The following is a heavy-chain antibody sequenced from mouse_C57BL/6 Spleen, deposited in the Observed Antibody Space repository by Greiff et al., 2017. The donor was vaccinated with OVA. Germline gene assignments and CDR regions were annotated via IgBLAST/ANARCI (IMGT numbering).Heavy chain of an antibody. CDR1: GFTFSSYA. CDR3: ARPYYYGSSYFDY. Sequence: VQLVESGGGLVKPGGSLKLSCAASGFTFSSYAMSWVRQTPEKRLEWVATISDGGSYTYYPDNVKGRFTISRDNAKNNLYLQMSHLKSEDTAMYYCARPYYYGSSYFDYWGQGTTLTVSS. D-gene: IGHD1-1*01. V-gene: IGHV5-4*01. J-gene: IGHJ2*01. CDR2: ISDGGSYT.